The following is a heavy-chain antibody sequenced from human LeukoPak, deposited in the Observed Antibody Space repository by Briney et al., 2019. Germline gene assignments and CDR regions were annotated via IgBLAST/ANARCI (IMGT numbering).Heavy chain of an antibody. CDR3: ARDYYDSSAGTRETQLFDY. CDR2: INAGNGNA. V-gene: IGHV1-3*01. J-gene: IGHJ4*02. CDR1: GYTFTSYA. D-gene: IGHD3-22*01. Sequence: GASVKVSCKASGYTFTSYAMHWVRQAPGQRLEWMGWINAGNGNAKYSQEFQGRVTITRDTSTSTAYMELRSLRSDDTAVYYCARDYYDSSAGTRETQLFDYWGQGTLVTVSS.